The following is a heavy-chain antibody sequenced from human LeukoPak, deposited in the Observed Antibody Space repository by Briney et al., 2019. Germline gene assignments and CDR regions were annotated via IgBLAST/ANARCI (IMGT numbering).Heavy chain of an antibody. CDR3: ARERGGFGEEYYFDY. CDR2: ISSSSSYI. V-gene: IGHV3-21*01. CDR1: GFTFSNAW. D-gene: IGHD3-10*01. Sequence: GGSLRLSCAASGFTFSNAWMSWVRQAPGKGLEWVSSISSSSSYIYYADSVKGRFTISRDNAKNSLYLQMNSLRAEDTAVYYCARERGGFGEEYYFDYWGQGTLVTVSS. J-gene: IGHJ4*02.